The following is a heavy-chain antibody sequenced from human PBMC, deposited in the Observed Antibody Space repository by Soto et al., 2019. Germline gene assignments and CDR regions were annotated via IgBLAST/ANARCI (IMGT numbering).Heavy chain of an antibody. D-gene: IGHD5-12*01. V-gene: IGHV3-53*01. CDR2: IYSGGST. CDR3: ARVGDGYNHAFDI. Sequence: PGGSLRLSCAASGFTVSSNYMSWVRQAPGKGLEWVSVIYSGGSTYYADSVKGRFTISRDNSKNTLYLQMNSLRAEDTAVYYCARVGDGYNHAFDIWGQGTMVTVSS. CDR1: GFTVSSNY. J-gene: IGHJ3*02.